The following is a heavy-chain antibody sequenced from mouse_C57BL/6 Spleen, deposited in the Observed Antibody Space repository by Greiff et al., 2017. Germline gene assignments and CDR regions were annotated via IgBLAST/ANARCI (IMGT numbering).Heavy chain of an antibody. J-gene: IGHJ3*01. D-gene: IGHD2-4*01. CDR2: IYPRSGNT. CDR3: ARWDDYDVGAWFAY. V-gene: IGHV1-81*01. Sequence: QVQLQPSGAELARPGASVKLSCKASGYTFTSYGISWVKQRTGQGLEWIGEIYPRSGNTYYNEKFKGKATLTADKSSSTAYMELRSLTSEDSAVYFCARWDDYDVGAWFAYWGQGTLVTVSA. CDR1: GYTFTSYG.